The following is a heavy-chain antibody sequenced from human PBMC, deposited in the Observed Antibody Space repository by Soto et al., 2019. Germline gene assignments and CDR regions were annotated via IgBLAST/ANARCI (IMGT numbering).Heavy chain of an antibody. CDR1: GFTFSSYA. Sequence: GGSLRLSCAAPGFTFSSYAMHWVRQAPGKGLEWVAVISYDGSNKYYADSVKGRFTISRDNSKNTLYLQMNSLRAEDTAVYYCARDRAIVVVPAAIGYYYYYGMDVWGQGTTVTSP. V-gene: IGHV3-30-3*01. D-gene: IGHD2-2*02. J-gene: IGHJ6*02. CDR3: ARDRAIVVVPAAIGYYYYYGMDV. CDR2: ISYDGSNK.